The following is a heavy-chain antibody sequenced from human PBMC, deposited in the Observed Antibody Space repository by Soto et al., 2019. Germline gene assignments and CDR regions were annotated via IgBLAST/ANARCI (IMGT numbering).Heavy chain of an antibody. CDR3: ATRDYDILTGYGRLGAFNI. J-gene: IGHJ3*02. D-gene: IGHD3-9*01. Sequence: SETLSLTCTVSGGSISSGGYYWSWIRQHPGKGLEWIGYIYYSGSTYYNPSLKSRVTISVDTSKNQFSLKLSSVTAADTAVYYCATRDYDILTGYGRLGAFNIWGQGTMVT. CDR2: IYYSGST. CDR1: GGSISSGGYY. V-gene: IGHV4-31*03.